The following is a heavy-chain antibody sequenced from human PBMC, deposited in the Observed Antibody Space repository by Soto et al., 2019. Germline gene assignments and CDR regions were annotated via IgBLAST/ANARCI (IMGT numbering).Heavy chain of an antibody. CDR1: GASVTSGVYY. Sequence: QAQLQESGPGLVRPSQTLSLSCSVSGASVTSGVYYWNWIRQPPGTGLEWLGYMHDSGTTSYNPSLKSRVTISRDTSKNQFSLKLTAVSAADTVVYFCARGGLYDLWSGLFDWGKRIRVTVSS. J-gene: IGHJ4*02. D-gene: IGHD3-3*01. V-gene: IGHV4-30-4*01. CDR3: ARGGLYDLWSGLFD. CDR2: MHDSGTT.